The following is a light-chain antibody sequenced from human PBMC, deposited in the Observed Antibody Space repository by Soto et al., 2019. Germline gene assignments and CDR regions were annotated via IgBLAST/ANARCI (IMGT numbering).Light chain of an antibody. CDR2: TNN. CDR3: AAWDDSLNGLV. Sequence: QPVLTQPPSASGTPGQRVTISCSGSSSNIGSTSVNWYQQLQGTAPKLLIYTNNQRPSGVPDQFSCSNSATSASLAISCLQSEDEADYYCAAWDDSLNGLVFGGGTKLTVL. CDR1: SSNIGSTS. V-gene: IGLV1-44*01. J-gene: IGLJ3*02.